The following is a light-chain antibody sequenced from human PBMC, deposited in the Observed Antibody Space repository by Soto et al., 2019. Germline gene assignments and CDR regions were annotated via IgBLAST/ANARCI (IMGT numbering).Light chain of an antibody. V-gene: IGKV1-5*03. J-gene: IGKJ1*01. CDR3: QHYNSYSEA. CDR1: QTISSW. CDR2: KAS. Sequence: DIQMTQTPSTLSGSVGDRVTITCRASQTISSWLAWYQQKPGKAPKLLIYKASTLKSGVPSRFSGSGSGTELTLTISSLQPDDFATYYCQHYNSYSEAFGQGTKVAIK.